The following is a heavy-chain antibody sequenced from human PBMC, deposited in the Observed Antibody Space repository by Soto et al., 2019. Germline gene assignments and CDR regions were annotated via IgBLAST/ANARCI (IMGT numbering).Heavy chain of an antibody. CDR1: GLTFSTYA. V-gene: IGHV3-23*01. Sequence: EVQLLVSGGGLVQPGGSLRLSCAASGLTFSTYAMSWVRQAPGRGLEWVSSITGNGATTYYTDSVKGRFIISRDNSKITLFLQMNSLSAEDTALYYCAKDRPNYYGSGGGYYKAGGDYWGQGTLVTVSS. D-gene: IGHD3-10*01. CDR2: ITGNGATT. J-gene: IGHJ4*02. CDR3: AKDRPNYYGSGGGYYKAGGDY.